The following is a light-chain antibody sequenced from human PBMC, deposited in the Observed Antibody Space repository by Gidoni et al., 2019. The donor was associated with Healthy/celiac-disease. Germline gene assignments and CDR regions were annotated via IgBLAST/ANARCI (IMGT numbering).Light chain of an antibody. J-gene: IGKJ4*01. CDR1: QSVSTY. V-gene: IGKV3-11*01. CDR2: DAS. Sequence: DIVLIQSSATLSLSPGERATLSCRAMQSVSTYLAWYQQKPGRAPRLLIYDASNKASGIPAKWSGSGSGTDFTLTISSLEPEEFAVYYCRKRSNWPPLTFGGGTKVEIK. CDR3: RKRSNWPPLT.